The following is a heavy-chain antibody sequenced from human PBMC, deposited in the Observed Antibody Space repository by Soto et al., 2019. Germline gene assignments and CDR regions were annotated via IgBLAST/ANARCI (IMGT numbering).Heavy chain of an antibody. Sequence: EVQLVESGGGLVQPGRSLRLSCAASGFTFDDYAMHWVRQAPGKGLEWVSGISWNSGSIGYADSVKGRFTISRDNAKNSLYLQMNSLRAEDTALYCCAKDRRNYYGSGIYFDYWGQGSLVTVSS. D-gene: IGHD3-10*01. V-gene: IGHV3-9*01. CDR3: AKDRRNYYGSGIYFDY. CDR2: ISWNSGSI. CDR1: GFTFDDYA. J-gene: IGHJ4*02.